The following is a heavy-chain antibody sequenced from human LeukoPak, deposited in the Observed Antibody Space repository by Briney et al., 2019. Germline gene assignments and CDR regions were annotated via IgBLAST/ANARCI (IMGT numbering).Heavy chain of an antibody. CDR1: GFIFSSYW. Sequence: GGSLRLSCAASGFIFSSYWMHWVRQAPGKGLGWVSCINSDGYSTSYADSVKGRFTISRDNAKNTLYLQMNSLRAEDTAVYYCARGERERYFDWPLMDVWGQGTTVTVSS. CDR3: ARGERERYFDWPLMDV. CDR2: INSDGYST. V-gene: IGHV3-74*01. J-gene: IGHJ6*02. D-gene: IGHD3-9*01.